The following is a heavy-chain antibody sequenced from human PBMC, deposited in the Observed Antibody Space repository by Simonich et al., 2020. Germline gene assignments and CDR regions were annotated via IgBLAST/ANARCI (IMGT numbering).Heavy chain of an antibody. Sequence: EVQLVESGGGLVQPGGSLRLSCAASGFTFSSYWMHWVRQAPGKGLVGVSRVKRSVNSTSDADSVKGRFTISRGNAKNTLYLQMNRRRAEDTAVYYCAREEEYYNFWSGYYLGKNWFDPWGQGTLVTVSS. J-gene: IGHJ5*02. CDR1: GFTFSSYW. CDR2: VKRSVNST. CDR3: AREEEYYNFWSGYYLGKNWFDP. V-gene: IGHV3-74*01. D-gene: IGHD3-3*01.